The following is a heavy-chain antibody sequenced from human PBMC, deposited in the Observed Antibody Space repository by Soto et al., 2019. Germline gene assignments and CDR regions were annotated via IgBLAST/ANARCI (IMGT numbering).Heavy chain of an antibody. J-gene: IGHJ6*02. D-gene: IGHD5-12*01. V-gene: IGHV1-69*06. CDR3: AAPRTDGYKVPDPSTYYYYGLDV. Sequence: ASVKVSCKASGGSFSTYAMSWVRQAPGEGLEWMGGIIPIFGTPNYAQKFQGRVTITADRSTSTAYLELNSLRSEDTAVYYCAAPRTDGYKVPDPSTYYYYGLDVWGQGTTVTVSS. CDR1: GGSFSTYA. CDR2: IIPIFGTP.